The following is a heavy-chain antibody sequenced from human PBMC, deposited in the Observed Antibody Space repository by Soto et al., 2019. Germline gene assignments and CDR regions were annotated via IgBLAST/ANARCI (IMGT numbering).Heavy chain of an antibody. D-gene: IGHD6-6*01. CDR1: GFSPSTPEVG. J-gene: IGHJ5*02. Sequence: QITLKESGPSLVDPTQTLTLTCTFSGFSPSTPEVGVGWISQPPGKALEWLALIYWNADKRYIPSLKTRLTITNDTSKNQVVLTMTNMDPVDTATYYCAPKGSSSFGWFHPWGQGSLVTVSS. CDR3: APKGSSSFGWFHP. V-gene: IGHV2-5*01. CDR2: IYWNADK.